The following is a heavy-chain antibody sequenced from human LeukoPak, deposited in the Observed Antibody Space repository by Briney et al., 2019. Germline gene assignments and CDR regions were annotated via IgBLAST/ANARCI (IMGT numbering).Heavy chain of an antibody. V-gene: IGHV1-18*04. CDR3: ARDIAAPLDY. D-gene: IGHD6-6*01. CDR1: GYTFTGYY. J-gene: IGHJ4*02. Sequence: ASAKVSCKASGYTFTGYYMHWVRQAPGQGLEWMGWISAYNGNTNYAQKLQGRVTMTTDTSTSTAYMELRSLRSDDTAVYYCARDIAAPLDYWGQGTLVTVSS. CDR2: ISAYNGNT.